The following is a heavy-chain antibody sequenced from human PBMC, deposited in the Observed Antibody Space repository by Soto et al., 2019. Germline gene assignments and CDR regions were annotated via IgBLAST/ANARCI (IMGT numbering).Heavy chain of an antibody. CDR2: IIPIFGTA. J-gene: IGHJ6*02. CDR3: ASDLPTIFGVVITFYFYYGLDI. Sequence: VASVKVSCKASGGTFSSYAISWVRQAPGQGLEWTGGIIPIFGTANYAQKFQGRVTITADKSTSTAYMELSSLRSEDTAVYYFASDLPTIFGVVITFYFYYGLDIWG. D-gene: IGHD3-3*01. CDR1: GGTFSSYA. V-gene: IGHV1-69*06.